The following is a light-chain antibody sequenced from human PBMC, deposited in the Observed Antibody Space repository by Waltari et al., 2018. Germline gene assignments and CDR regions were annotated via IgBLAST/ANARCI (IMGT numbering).Light chain of an antibody. CDR3: AAWDDSLNGRWV. CDR2: RND. Sequence: QSVLTQPPSESGTPGQRVTLSCSGSSSNIGNNVVNWYQQVPGTTPKFLIYRNDRRPSGVPNRISGSKSGTAASLAISGLQSEDGAHCYCAAWDDSLNGRWVFGGGTKLTVL. J-gene: IGLJ2*01. CDR1: SSNIGNNV. V-gene: IGLV1-44*01.